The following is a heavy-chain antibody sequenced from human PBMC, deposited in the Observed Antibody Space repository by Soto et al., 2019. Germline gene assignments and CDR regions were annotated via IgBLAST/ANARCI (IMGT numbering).Heavy chain of an antibody. J-gene: IGHJ6*02. CDR2: IDGDGSTT. D-gene: IGHD5-18*01. Sequence: EVQLVESGGDLVQPGGSLRLSCAASGFTFTNYWIHWVRQAPGKGLVWVSRIDGDGSTTNYADSVKGRFTISRDNAKNTVYMQMNSLRAEDTALYYCARGIQYKYGMDGWGQGTTVTVSS. CDR1: GFTFTNYW. V-gene: IGHV3-74*01. CDR3: ARGIQYKYGMDG.